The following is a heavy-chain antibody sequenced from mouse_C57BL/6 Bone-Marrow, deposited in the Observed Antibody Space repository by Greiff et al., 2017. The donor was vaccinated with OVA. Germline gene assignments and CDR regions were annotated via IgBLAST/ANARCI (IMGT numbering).Heavy chain of an antibody. J-gene: IGHJ4*01. V-gene: IGHV5-12*01. D-gene: IGHD3-2*02. CDR1: GFTFSDYY. CDR3: AGDSSGCICYAMDY. Sequence: EVKLMESGGGLVQPGGSLKLSCAASGFTFSDYYMYWVRQTPEQRLEWVAYISNGGGSTYYPDTVKGRFTISSDNATNTLYLQMSRLKSEDTAMDDCAGDSSGCICYAMDYWGQGTSVTVSA. CDR2: ISNGGGST.